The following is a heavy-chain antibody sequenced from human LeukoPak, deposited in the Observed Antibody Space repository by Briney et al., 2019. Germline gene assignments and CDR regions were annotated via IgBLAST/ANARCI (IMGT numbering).Heavy chain of an antibody. CDR2: IYYSGST. J-gene: IGHJ4*02. Sequence: SETLSLTCTVSGGSISSYYWSWLRQPPGKGLEWIGYIYYSGSTNYNPSLKSRVTISVDTSKNQFSLKLSSVTAADTAVYYCARSDYYDSSGYSLWGQGTLVTVSS. CDR1: GGSISSYY. CDR3: ARSDYYDSSGYSL. D-gene: IGHD3-22*01. V-gene: IGHV4-59*01.